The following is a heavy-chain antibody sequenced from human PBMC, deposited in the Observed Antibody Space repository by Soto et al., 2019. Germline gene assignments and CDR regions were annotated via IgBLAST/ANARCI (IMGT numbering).Heavy chain of an antibody. V-gene: IGHV3-21*06. J-gene: IGHJ6*02. CDR3: ARDCADYDILTGYYDYYYHGMDV. D-gene: IGHD3-9*01. CDR1: GFAFRSYG. Sequence: GGSLRLSCVASGFAFRSYGMNWVRQAPGKGLEWVSSISTSSSAIYYTDSVKGRFTISRDNARNSLYLQMKSLRAEDTAVYFCARDCADYDILTGYYDYYYHGMDVWGQGTTVTVSS. CDR2: ISTSSSAI.